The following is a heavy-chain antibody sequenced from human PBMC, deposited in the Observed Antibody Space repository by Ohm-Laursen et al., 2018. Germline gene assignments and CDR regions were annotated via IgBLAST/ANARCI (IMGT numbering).Heavy chain of an antibody. CDR3: ARGQYYYDSSGFGFWYFDL. V-gene: IGHV3-33*01. CDR1: GFTFSSYG. Sequence: SSPRLSCSASGFTFSSYGMHWVRQAPGKGLEWVVVIWYDGSNEYYADSVKGRFTISRDNSKNTLYLQMNSLRAEDTAVYYCARGQYYYDSSGFGFWYFDLWGRGTLVTVSS. J-gene: IGHJ2*01. D-gene: IGHD3-22*01. CDR2: IWYDGSNE.